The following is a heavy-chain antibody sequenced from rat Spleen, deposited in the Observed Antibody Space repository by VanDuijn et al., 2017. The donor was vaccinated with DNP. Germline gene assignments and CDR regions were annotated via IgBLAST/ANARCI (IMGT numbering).Heavy chain of an antibody. CDR3: TAEDYYEGAMDA. D-gene: IGHD1-12*01. Sequence: VQVVESGGGLVQPKESLKISCAASGFTFSNAAMYWVRQAPGKGLEWVARIRTKPNNYATYYADSVKGRFTISRDDSKSMVYLQMDNLKTEDTAMYYCTAEDYYEGAMDAWGQGTSVTVSS. CDR2: IRTKPNNYAT. CDR1: GFTFSNAA. V-gene: IGHV10-5*01. J-gene: IGHJ4*01.